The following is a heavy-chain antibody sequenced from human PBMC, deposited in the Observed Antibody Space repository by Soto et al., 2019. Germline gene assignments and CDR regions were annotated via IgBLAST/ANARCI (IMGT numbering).Heavy chain of an antibody. D-gene: IGHD5-18*01. CDR1: GYTFTSYG. Sequence: QVQLVQSGAEVKKPGASVKVSCKASGYTFTSYGISWVRQAPGQGLEWMGWISAYNGNTNYAQKLQGRVTMTTDTSTSTADMELRSLRSDDTAVYYCAREWIQLWLRDYYYYGMDVWGQGTTVTVSS. J-gene: IGHJ6*02. CDR2: ISAYNGNT. CDR3: AREWIQLWLRDYYYYGMDV. V-gene: IGHV1-18*01.